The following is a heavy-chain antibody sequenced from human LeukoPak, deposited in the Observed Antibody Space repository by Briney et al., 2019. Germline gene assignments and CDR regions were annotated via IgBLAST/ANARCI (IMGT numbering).Heavy chain of an antibody. V-gene: IGHV3-23*01. CDR1: GFTFSSYA. CDR2: ISGSGGST. CDR3: AKERAYCGGDCSNWFDP. Sequence: PGGSLRLSCAASGFTFSSYAMSWVRQAPGKGLEWVSAISGSGGSTYYADSVKGRFTISRDNSKNTLYLQMNSLRAEDTAVYYCAKERAYCGGDCSNWFDPWGQGTLVTVSS. J-gene: IGHJ5*02. D-gene: IGHD2-21*01.